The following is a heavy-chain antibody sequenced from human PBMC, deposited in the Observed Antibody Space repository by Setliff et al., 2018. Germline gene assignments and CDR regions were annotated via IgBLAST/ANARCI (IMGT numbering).Heavy chain of an antibody. V-gene: IGHV4-4*07. CDR3: ARDNTMVGATDY. J-gene: IGHJ4*02. CDR1: GVSISNYY. CDR2: LHTSGSI. D-gene: IGHD1-26*01. Sequence: SETLSLTCNVSGVSISNYYWSWIRQPPGKGLEWIGRLHTSGSIDYNPSLKSRVTISVDTSKNQFSLRLRSVTAADTAVYFCARDNTMVGATDYWGLGTLVTVSS.